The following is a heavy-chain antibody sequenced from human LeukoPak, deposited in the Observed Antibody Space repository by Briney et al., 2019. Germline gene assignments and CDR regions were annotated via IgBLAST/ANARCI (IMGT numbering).Heavy chain of an antibody. J-gene: IGHJ4*02. CDR2: IYYSGST. Sequence: PSETLSLTCAVYSGSFNGYYWSWIRQPPGKGLEWIGSIYYSGSTYYNPSLKSRVTISVDTSKNQVSLRLSSVTATDTAVYYCARERRIGKTYYYDSSGSSYFDYWGQGTLVTVSS. V-gene: IGHV4-34*01. CDR3: ARERRIGKTYYYDSSGSSYFDY. CDR1: SGSFNGYY. D-gene: IGHD3-22*01.